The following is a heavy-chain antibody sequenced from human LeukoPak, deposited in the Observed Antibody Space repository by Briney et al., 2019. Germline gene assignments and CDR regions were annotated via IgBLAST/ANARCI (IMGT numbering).Heavy chain of an antibody. CDR2: ISAYNGNT. V-gene: IGHV1-18*01. J-gene: IGHJ4*02. CDR3: ARATSPKRGYSGYGNYYFDY. Sequence: ASVKVSCKASGYTFTSYGISWVRQAPGQGLEWMGWISAYNGNTNHAQKLQGRVTMTTDTSTSTAYMELRSLRSDDTAVYYCARATSPKRGYSGYGNYYFDYWGQGTLVTVSS. CDR1: GYTFTSYG. D-gene: IGHD5-12*01.